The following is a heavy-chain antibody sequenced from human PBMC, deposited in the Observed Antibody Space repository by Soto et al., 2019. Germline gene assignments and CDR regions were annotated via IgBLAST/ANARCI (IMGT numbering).Heavy chain of an antibody. CDR1: GFTFSSYG. CDR3: AKDRGRYCSGGSCYSLDY. Sequence: QVQLVESGGGVVQPGRSLRLSCAASGFTFSSYGMHWVRQAPGKGLEWVAVISYDGSNKYSADSVKGRFTISRDNSKNTLYLQMNSLRAEDTSVYYCAKDRGRYCSGGSCYSLDYWGQGTLVTVSS. V-gene: IGHV3-30*18. J-gene: IGHJ4*02. D-gene: IGHD2-15*01. CDR2: ISYDGSNK.